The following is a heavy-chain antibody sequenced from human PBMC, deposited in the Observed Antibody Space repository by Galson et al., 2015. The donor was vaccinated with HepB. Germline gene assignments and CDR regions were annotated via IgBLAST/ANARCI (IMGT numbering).Heavy chain of an antibody. CDR2: ISGSGGST. CDR1: GFTFSSYA. J-gene: IGHJ4*02. V-gene: IGHV3-23*01. CDR3: AISSGFYSSSYFDY. Sequence: SLRLSCAAPGFTFSSYAMSWVRQAPGKGLEWVSAISGSGGSTYYADSVKGRFTISRDNSKNTLYLQMNSLRAEDTAVYYCAISSGFYSSSYFDYWGQGTLVTVSS. D-gene: IGHD6-6*01.